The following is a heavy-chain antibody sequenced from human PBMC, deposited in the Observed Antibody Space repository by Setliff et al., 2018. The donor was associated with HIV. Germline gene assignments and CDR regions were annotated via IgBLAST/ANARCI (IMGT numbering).Heavy chain of an antibody. D-gene: IGHD6-13*01. Sequence: GGSLRLSCVTSGFTFTKYGLHWVRQAPGKGLEWVAVISYDGGRKDYAESVNGRFTISRDDSKSTLYLQMNSLRTEDTAVYYCARVFSSSWYGIDCWGQGTLVTVSS. CDR2: ISYDGGRK. V-gene: IGHV3-30*03. CDR1: GFTFTKYG. CDR3: ARVFSSSWYGIDC. J-gene: IGHJ4*02.